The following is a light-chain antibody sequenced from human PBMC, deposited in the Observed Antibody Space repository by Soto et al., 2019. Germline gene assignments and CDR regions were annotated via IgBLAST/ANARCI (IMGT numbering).Light chain of an antibody. CDR1: ESVSSW. V-gene: IGKV1-5*01. CDR2: DAS. Sequence: DIQMNQSPSALSASVGDRVTITCRATESVSSWLAWYQQKPGKAPKLLISDASTLESGVTSRFSGIGSGTEFTLTINSLQPDDFATYYCQHYKSYSPWTFGQGTKVEVK. CDR3: QHYKSYSPWT. J-gene: IGKJ1*01.